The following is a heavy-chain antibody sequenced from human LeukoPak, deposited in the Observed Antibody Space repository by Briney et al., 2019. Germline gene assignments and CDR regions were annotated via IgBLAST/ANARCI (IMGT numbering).Heavy chain of an antibody. CDR3: AKLYLGRYFDWFSY. Sequence: GGSLKLSCAASGFTFSSYAMSWVRQAPGKGLEWVSAISGSGGSTYYADSVKGRFTISRDNSKNTLYPQMNSLRAEDTAVYYCAKLYLGRYFDWFSYWGQGTLVTVSS. V-gene: IGHV3-23*01. J-gene: IGHJ4*02. CDR1: GFTFSSYA. D-gene: IGHD3-9*01. CDR2: ISGSGGST.